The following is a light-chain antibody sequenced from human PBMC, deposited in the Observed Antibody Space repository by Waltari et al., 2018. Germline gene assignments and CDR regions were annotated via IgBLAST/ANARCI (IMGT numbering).Light chain of an antibody. CDR2: AAS. Sequence: DIQMTQSPSSLSTSVGDRVTITCRASQSISSYLNWYQQKPGKAPKLLIYAASSLQSGVPSRFSGSGSGTDFTLTISSLQREDFVTYYCQQYNSYPFTFGPGTKVDIK. CDR1: QSISSY. J-gene: IGKJ3*01. V-gene: IGKV1-39*01. CDR3: QQYNSYPFT.